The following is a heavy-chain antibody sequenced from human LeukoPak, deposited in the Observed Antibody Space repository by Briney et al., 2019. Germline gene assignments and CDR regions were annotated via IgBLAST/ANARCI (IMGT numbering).Heavy chain of an antibody. CDR1: GGSISSYS. Sequence: PSETLSLTCTVSGGSISSYSWSWIRQPAGKGLEWIGRIYTSGSTNYNPSLKSRVTMSVDTSKNQFSLKLSSVTAADTAVYYCARSIAAVGHYYYYGMDVWGQGTTVTVSS. J-gene: IGHJ6*02. V-gene: IGHV4-4*07. CDR2: IYTSGST. CDR3: ARSIAAVGHYYYYGMDV. D-gene: IGHD6-13*01.